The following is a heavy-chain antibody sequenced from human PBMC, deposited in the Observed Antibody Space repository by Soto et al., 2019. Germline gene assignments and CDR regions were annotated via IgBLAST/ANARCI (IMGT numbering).Heavy chain of an antibody. CDR3: ARDPLWGTAMVLWYFDL. CDR2: ISYDGSNK. V-gene: IGHV3-30*03. D-gene: IGHD5-18*01. J-gene: IGHJ2*01. Sequence: PGGSLRLSCAASGFTFSSYGMHWVRQAPGKGLEWVAVISYDGSNKYYADSVKGRFTISRDNSKNTLYLQMNSLRAEDTAVYYCARDPLWGTAMVLWYFDLWGRGTPVTAPQ. CDR1: GFTFSSYG.